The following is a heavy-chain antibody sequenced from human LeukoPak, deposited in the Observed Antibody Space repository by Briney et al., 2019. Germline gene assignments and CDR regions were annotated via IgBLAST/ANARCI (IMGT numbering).Heavy chain of an antibody. CDR2: ITGSGGST. CDR3: VKGEDYRGNSNLDY. J-gene: IGHJ4*02. D-gene: IGHD4-23*01. Sequence: GGXXXXXCAAXGXXFXSYAMSWVRQAPGKGLEGVSAITGSGGSTYYADSVKGRFTISTDIPTSTLFLQMNSLTAEHTAVYYCVKGEDYRGNSNLDYWGQGTLVTVSS. V-gene: IGHV3-23*01. CDR1: GXXFXSYA.